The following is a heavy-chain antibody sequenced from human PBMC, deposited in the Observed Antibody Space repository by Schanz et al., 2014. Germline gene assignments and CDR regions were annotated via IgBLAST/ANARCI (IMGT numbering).Heavy chain of an antibody. CDR3: ARDRGYDFSFDP. D-gene: IGHD3-3*01. Sequence: QVQLQESGPGLVKSSETLSLTCTVSGGSISSFYWGWIRQPAGKGLEWIGRIYTSGSTNYNPSLKSRVTMSLDTAKNQFSLKLSSVTAADTAVYYCARDRGYDFSFDPWGQGTLVTVSS. V-gene: IGHV4-4*07. CDR1: GGSISSFY. J-gene: IGHJ5*02. CDR2: IYTSGST.